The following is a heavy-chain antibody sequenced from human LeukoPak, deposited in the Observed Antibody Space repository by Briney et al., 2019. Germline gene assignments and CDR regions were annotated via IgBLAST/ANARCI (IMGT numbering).Heavy chain of an antibody. J-gene: IGHJ6*02. CDR2: INPSSGGT. Sequence: ASVKVSCKPSGYTFTGYYVHWVRQAPGQGIEWVGRINPSSGGTTYAQSFQGRVTITSDTSISTAYMELSRLRYDDTAVYYCARDKTSAAHYDYFYGMDVWGQGTTVTVSS. V-gene: IGHV1-2*06. D-gene: IGHD2-2*01. CDR3: ARDKTSAAHYDYFYGMDV. CDR1: GYTFTGYY.